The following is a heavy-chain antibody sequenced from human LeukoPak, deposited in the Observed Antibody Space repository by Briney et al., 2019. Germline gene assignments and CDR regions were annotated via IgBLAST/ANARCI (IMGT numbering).Heavy chain of an antibody. CDR3: ARGCTNGVCYGSFDY. J-gene: IGHJ4*02. CDR1: GGSISSSSYY. Sequence: SETLSLTCTVSGGSISSSSYYWGWIRQPPGKGLEWIGSIYYSGSTYYNPSLKSRVTISVDTSKNQFSLKLSSVTAADTAVYYCARGCTNGVCYGSFDYWGQGTLVTVSS. CDR2: IYYSGST. D-gene: IGHD2-8*01. V-gene: IGHV4-39*01.